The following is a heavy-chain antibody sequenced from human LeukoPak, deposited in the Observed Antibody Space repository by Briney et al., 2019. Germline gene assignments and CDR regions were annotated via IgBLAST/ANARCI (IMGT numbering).Heavy chain of an antibody. CDR3: AKDRDVVVVAATALDY. J-gene: IGHJ4*02. V-gene: IGHV3-30*02. CDR2: IRYDGGNK. CDR1: GFTFSRYG. Sequence: GGSLRLSCAASGFTFSRYGMHWVRQAPGKGLEWVSFIRYDGGNKYYVDPVKGRFTISRDNSKNTLYLQMNSLRAEDTAVYYCAKDRDVVVVAATALDYWGQGTLVTVSS. D-gene: IGHD2-15*01.